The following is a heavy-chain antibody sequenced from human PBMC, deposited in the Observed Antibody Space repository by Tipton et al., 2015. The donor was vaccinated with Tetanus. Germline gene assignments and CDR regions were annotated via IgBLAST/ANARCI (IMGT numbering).Heavy chain of an antibody. CDR1: GFTFSSYS. CDR2: ISSSSSTI. CDR3: ARSPPIDTAMFWFDP. D-gene: IGHD5-18*01. Sequence: SLRLSCAASGFTFSSYSMNWVRRAPGKGLEWVSYISSSSSTIYYADSVKGRFTISRDNAKNSLYLQMNSLRDEDTAVYYCARSPPIDTAMFWFDPWGQGTLVTVSS. V-gene: IGHV3-48*02. J-gene: IGHJ5*02.